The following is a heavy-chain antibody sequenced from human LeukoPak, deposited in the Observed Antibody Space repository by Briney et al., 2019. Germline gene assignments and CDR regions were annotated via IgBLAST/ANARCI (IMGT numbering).Heavy chain of an antibody. J-gene: IGHJ6*03. Sequence: SETLSLTCTVSGGSISSYFWGWIRQPAGKGLEWIGHVYSSGSSNYNPSLRSRITMSVDTSKNQSSLKLTSVTAADTAVYYCARLYGSVSYYYMDVWGKGTAVTVSS. CDR1: GGSISSYF. CDR2: VYSSGSS. CDR3: ARLYGSVSYYYMDV. V-gene: IGHV4-4*07. D-gene: IGHD3-10*01.